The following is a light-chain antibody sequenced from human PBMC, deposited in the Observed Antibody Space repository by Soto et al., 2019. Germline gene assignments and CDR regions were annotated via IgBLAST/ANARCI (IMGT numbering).Light chain of an antibody. V-gene: IGKV2-28*01. CDR2: LGS. J-gene: IGKJ4*01. CDR1: QSLLNSNGNNY. CDR3: MQVLEPPLT. Sequence: DIVMTQSPLSLPVTPGEPASISCRSSQSLLNSNGNNYLDWYLQKPGQSPQLLIYLGSNRASGVPDRFSGSGSGTDFTLKISRVEAEDVGVYYCMQVLEPPLTFGGGTQVEIK.